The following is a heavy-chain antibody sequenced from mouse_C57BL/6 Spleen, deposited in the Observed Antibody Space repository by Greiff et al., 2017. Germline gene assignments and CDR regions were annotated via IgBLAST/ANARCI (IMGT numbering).Heavy chain of an antibody. V-gene: IGHV1-82*01. Sequence: QVQLKESGPELVKPGASVKISCKASGYAFSSSWMNWVKQRPGKGLEWIGRIYPGDGDTNYNGKFKGKATLTADKSSSTAYMQLRSLTSEDSAVYFCARKDSSMDYWGQGTSVTVSS. CDR1: GYAFSSSW. CDR2: IYPGDGDT. J-gene: IGHJ4*01. CDR3: ARKDSSMDY.